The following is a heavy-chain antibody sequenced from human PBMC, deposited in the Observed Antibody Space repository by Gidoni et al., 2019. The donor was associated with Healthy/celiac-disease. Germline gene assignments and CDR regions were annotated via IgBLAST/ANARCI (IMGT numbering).Heavy chain of an antibody. Sequence: GGSSSSSSYYWGWIRQPPGKGLEWIGSIYYSGSTYYNPSLKSRVTISVDTSKNQFSLKLSSVTAADTAVYYCARLEIDSSGYLLDYWGQGTLVTVSS. J-gene: IGHJ4*02. CDR1: GGSSSSSSYY. CDR3: ARLEIDSSGYLLDY. D-gene: IGHD3-22*01. V-gene: IGHV4-39*01. CDR2: IYYSGST.